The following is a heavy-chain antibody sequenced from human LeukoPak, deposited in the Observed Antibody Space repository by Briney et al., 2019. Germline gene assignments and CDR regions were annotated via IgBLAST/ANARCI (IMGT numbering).Heavy chain of an antibody. V-gene: IGHV4-4*02. CDR2: IYHSGST. D-gene: IGHD1-26*01. Sequence: PSGTLSLTCAVSGGPISSTNWWSWVRQPPGKGLEWIGEIYHSGSTNYNPSLRSRITISVDKSKDQFSLGLSSVTAADTAVYYCARKIGSSGAFDIWGQGTMVTVSS. CDR1: GGPISSTNW. CDR3: ARKIGSSGAFDI. J-gene: IGHJ3*02.